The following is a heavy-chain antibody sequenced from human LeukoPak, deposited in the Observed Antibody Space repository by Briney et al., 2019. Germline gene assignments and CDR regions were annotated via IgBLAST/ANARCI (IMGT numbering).Heavy chain of an antibody. D-gene: IGHD1-26*01. CDR1: GFTFSSYG. J-gene: IGHJ4*02. Sequence: PGGSLRLSCAASGFTFSSYGMHWVRQAPGKGLEWVAIIWYDGGNKYYADSVKGRFTISRDNSKNTLYLQMNSLRAEDTAVYYCAKDGGGGSGSYPHYWGQGTLVTVSS. CDR3: AKDGGGGSGSYPHY. CDR2: IWYDGGNK. V-gene: IGHV3-33*06.